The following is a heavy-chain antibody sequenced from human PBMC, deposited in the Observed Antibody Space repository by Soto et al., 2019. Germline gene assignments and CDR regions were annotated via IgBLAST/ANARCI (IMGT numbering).Heavy chain of an antibody. CDR1: GYTFTSYD. V-gene: IGHV1-8*01. D-gene: IGHD2-2*01. CDR2: MNPNSGNT. CDR3: ARQRYQLVAPDYYYYYIDV. Sequence: QVPLVQSGAEVKKPGASMKVSCKASGYTFTSYDINWVRQATGQGLEWMGWMNPNSGNTGYAQKFQGRVTMTRNTSISTAYMELSSLRSEDTAVYYCARQRYQLVAPDYYYYYIDVWGKGTTVTVSS. J-gene: IGHJ6*03.